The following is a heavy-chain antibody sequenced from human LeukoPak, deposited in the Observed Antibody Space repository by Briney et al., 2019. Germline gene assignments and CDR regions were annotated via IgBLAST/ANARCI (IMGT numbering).Heavy chain of an antibody. D-gene: IGHD2-2*02. J-gene: IGHJ4*02. CDR3: ARDRGMVVPAAIGLHDY. V-gene: IGHV3-15*01. CDR1: GFTFSNAW. CDR2: IKSKTDGGTT. Sequence: GGSLRLSCAASGFTFSNAWMSWVRQAPGKGLEWVGRIKSKTDGGTTDYAAPVKGRFTISRDDSKNTLYLQMNSLRAEDTAVYYCARDRGMVVPAAIGLHDYWGQGTLVTVSS.